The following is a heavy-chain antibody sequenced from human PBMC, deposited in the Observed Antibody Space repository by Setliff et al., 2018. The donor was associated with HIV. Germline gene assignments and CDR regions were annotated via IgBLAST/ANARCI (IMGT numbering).Heavy chain of an antibody. J-gene: IGHJ3*02. CDR3: ARLNDWRHTFDI. D-gene: IGHD3-9*01. Sequence: PSETLSLTCAVYGGPFSGYYWSWIRQPPGKGLEWIGEINHSGSTNYNPSLKSRVTISVDTSKNQFSLKLSSMTAADTAVYYCARLNDWRHTFDIWGQGITVTVSS. CDR1: GGPFSGYY. V-gene: IGHV4-34*01. CDR2: INHSGST.